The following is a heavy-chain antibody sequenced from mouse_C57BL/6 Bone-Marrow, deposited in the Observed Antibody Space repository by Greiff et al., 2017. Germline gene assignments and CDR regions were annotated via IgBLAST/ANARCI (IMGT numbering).Heavy chain of an antibody. J-gene: IGHJ2*01. CDR1: GYAFSSSW. D-gene: IGHD1-1*01. CDR3: ARRYYGSRYYFGY. Sequence: VQLQQSGPELVKPGASVKISCKASGYAFSSSWMNWVKQRPGKGLEWIGRIYPGDGDTNYNGKFKGKATLTADKSSSTAYMQLSSLTSEDSAVYFCARRYYGSRYYFGYWGQGTTLTVSS. CDR2: IYPGDGDT. V-gene: IGHV1-82*01.